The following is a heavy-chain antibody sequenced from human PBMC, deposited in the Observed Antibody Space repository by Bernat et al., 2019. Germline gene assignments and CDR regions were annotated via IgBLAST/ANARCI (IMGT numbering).Heavy chain of an antibody. CDR2: ISYDGSNT. CDR1: GFTFSSYA. CDR3: ASGSGSNPLDWCFDL. Sequence: QVQLVESGGGVVQPGRSLRLSCAASGFTFSSYAMHWVRQAPGKGLEWVAVISYDGSNTYTTDSVKSRFTISRDNSKNTLYLQMNSLRAEEAAVYYCASGSGSNPLDWCFDLWGRGTLVTVSS. J-gene: IGHJ2*01. V-gene: IGHV3-30*10. D-gene: IGHD4-11*01.